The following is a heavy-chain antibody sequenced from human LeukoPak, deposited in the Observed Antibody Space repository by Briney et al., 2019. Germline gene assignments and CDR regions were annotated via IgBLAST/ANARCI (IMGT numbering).Heavy chain of an antibody. J-gene: IGHJ5*02. CDR2: IYHSGST. Sequence: SETLSLTCTVSGGSISSSSYYWGWIRQPPGKGLEWIGNIYHSGSTYYNPSLKSRVSISLDTSRNQFSLKLSSVTAADTAVYYCARLGRSSFFWREGNWFDPWGQGTLVTVSS. D-gene: IGHD6-6*01. CDR3: ARLGRSSFFWREGNWFDP. V-gene: IGHV4-39*01. CDR1: GGSISSSSYY.